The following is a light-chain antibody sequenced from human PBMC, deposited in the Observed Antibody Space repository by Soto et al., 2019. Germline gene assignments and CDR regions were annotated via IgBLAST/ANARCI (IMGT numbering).Light chain of an antibody. V-gene: IGLV1-51*01. J-gene: IGLJ1*01. CDR2: ANN. Sequence: QSVLTQPPSVSAAPGQKVTVSCSGRRSNMGNNYSCGYQQLPETAPNLLIYANNKRPSGIPARFSGSKSGTSATLGITGLQTGDEADYYCGTWDSSLSAYVFGTGTKVTVL. CDR3: GTWDSSLSAYV. CDR1: RSNMGNNY.